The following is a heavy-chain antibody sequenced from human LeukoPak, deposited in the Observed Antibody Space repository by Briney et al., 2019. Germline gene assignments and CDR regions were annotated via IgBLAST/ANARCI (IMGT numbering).Heavy chain of an antibody. D-gene: IGHD3-22*01. CDR1: GFTFSSYA. Sequence: GESLRLSCAASGFTFSSYAMHWVRQAPGKGLEWVAVISYDGSNKYYADSVKGRFTISRDNSKNTLYLQMNSLRAEDTAVYYCARGRYYDSSGYFFDYWGQGTLVTVSS. CDR3: ARGRYYDSSGYFFDY. V-gene: IGHV3-30-3*01. J-gene: IGHJ4*02. CDR2: ISYDGSNK.